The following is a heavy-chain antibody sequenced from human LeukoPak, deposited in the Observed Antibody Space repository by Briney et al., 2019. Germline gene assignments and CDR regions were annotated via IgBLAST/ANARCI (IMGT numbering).Heavy chain of an antibody. CDR2: IIPIFGTA. CDR1: GGTFSSYA. CDR3: ARDPRPLIAVAGPWFDP. Sequence: GASVKVSCKASGGTFSSYAISWVRQAPGQGLEWMGGIIPIFGTANYAQKFQGRVTITADKSTSTAYMELSSLRSEDTAVYYCARDPRPLIAVAGPWFDPWGQGTLVTVSS. V-gene: IGHV1-69*06. J-gene: IGHJ5*02. D-gene: IGHD6-19*01.